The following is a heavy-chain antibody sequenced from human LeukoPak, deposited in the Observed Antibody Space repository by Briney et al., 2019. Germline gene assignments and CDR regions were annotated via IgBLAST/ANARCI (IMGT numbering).Heavy chain of an antibody. CDR1: GFTVSGNH. J-gene: IGHJ3*02. CDR3: ARDADYGGSPDAFDI. Sequence: GGSLRLSCAASGFTVSGNHMSWVRQAPGKGLNWVSIIYSGGTTYYADSEKGRFTISRDNSKNTLYLQMNSLRAEDTAVYYCARDADYGGSPDAFDIWGRGTIVTVSS. D-gene: IGHD4-23*01. CDR2: IYSGGTT. V-gene: IGHV3-53*01.